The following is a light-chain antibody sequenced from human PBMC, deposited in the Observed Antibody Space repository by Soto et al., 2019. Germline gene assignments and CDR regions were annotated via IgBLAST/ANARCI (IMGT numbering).Light chain of an antibody. J-gene: IGKJ4*01. CDR3: QQYSKWPLT. CDR1: QSVNIY. V-gene: IGKV3-15*01. Sequence: EIVMTQCPATLSVSPGERSTRSGMASQSVNIYLAWYQQQPGQSSRLLIYGASTRAAETTARFSGSGSETEFTITIRSLQSEDFAVYYCQQYSKWPLTFGEGTQVDIK. CDR2: GAS.